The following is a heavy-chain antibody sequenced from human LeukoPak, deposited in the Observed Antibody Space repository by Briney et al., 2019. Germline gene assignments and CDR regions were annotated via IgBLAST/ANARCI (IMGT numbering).Heavy chain of an antibody. D-gene: IGHD3-10*01. J-gene: IGHJ3*02. CDR3: AKDHYVSGRYDAFDI. V-gene: IGHV3-23*01. CDR2: ITTSGGST. Sequence: PGGPLRLSCAASGFTFSSYAMSWVRQAPGAGLEWVSSITTSGGSTYYADSVKGRFTISRDNAKNTLYLQMNSLRAADTAVYYCAKDHYVSGRYDAFDIWGQGTMVTVSS. CDR1: GFTFSSYA.